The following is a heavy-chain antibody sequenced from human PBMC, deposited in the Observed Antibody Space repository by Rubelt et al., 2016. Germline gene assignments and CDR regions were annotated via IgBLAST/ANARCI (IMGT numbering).Heavy chain of an antibody. Sequence: EVQLVESGGGLVQPGRSLRLSCTASGFTFSSYSMNWVRQAPGKGLEWVSYISSSSSTIYYADSVKGRFTISRDNAKNSLYLQMNSLRDEDTAVYYCARDLRAGGHYYYYYGMDVWGQGTTVTVSS. D-gene: IGHD4-23*01. J-gene: IGHJ6*02. CDR3: ARDLRAGGHYYYYYGMDV. CDR1: GFTFSSYS. V-gene: IGHV3-48*02. CDR2: ISSSSSTI.